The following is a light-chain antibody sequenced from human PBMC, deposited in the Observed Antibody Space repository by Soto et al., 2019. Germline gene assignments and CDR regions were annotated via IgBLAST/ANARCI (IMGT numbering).Light chain of an antibody. J-gene: IGLJ3*02. CDR2: DVS. V-gene: IGLV2-14*01. Sequence: QSALTQPASVSGSPGQSITISCTGTSSDVGGYNYVSWYQQHPGKAPKHMIYDVSNRPSGVSKRFTGSKSGNTASLTISGLQAEDEADYYCSSYTSSSTMVFGGGTKLTVL. CDR1: SSDVGGYNY. CDR3: SSYTSSSTMV.